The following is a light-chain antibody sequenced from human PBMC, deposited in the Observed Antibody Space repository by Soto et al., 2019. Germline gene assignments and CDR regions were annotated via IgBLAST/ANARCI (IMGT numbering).Light chain of an antibody. CDR1: HSVSNN. Sequence: ETVMTQSPASLSVSPGERATLSCRASHSVSNNLAWYQQKPGQAPRLLIYHASPRAPGIPARFSGSGSGTELTLTISSVQYEESAVYYCQHYNSWPLTFGGGTKVEIK. V-gene: IGKV3-15*01. CDR3: QHYNSWPLT. J-gene: IGKJ4*01. CDR2: HAS.